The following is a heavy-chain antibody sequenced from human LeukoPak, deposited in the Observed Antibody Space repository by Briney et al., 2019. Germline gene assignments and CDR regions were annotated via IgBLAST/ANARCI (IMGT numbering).Heavy chain of an antibody. Sequence: GGSLRLSCAASGFPFSSYWLTWVRQPPGKGLEWVANIKQDGSETNYVDSVKGRFTISRDNAKNSLYLQMSSLRAEDTAVYYCARMHDYGVHWGQGTLVTVSS. D-gene: IGHD4-17*01. CDR2: IKQDGSET. CDR3: ARMHDYGVH. CDR1: GFPFSSYW. J-gene: IGHJ4*02. V-gene: IGHV3-7*01.